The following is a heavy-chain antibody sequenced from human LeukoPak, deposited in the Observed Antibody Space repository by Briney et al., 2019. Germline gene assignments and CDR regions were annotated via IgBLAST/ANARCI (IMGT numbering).Heavy chain of an antibody. J-gene: IGHJ5*02. CDR2: INPNSGGT. Sequence: ASVKVTCKASGYTFTGYYMHWVRQAPGQGLEWMGWINPNSGGTNYAQKFQGRVIMTRDTSISTAYMELSRLRSDDTAVYYCARVVCSGGSCYGHTGRWFDPWGQGTLVTVSS. D-gene: IGHD2-15*01. CDR3: ARVVCSGGSCYGHTGRWFDP. V-gene: IGHV1-2*02. CDR1: GYTFTGYY.